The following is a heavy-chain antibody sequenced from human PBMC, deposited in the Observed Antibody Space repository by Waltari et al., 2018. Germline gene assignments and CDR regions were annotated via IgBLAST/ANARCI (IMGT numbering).Heavy chain of an antibody. J-gene: IGHJ4*02. D-gene: IGHD6-19*01. V-gene: IGHV1-69*08. CDR3: ASGLGAVAGRRGDY. CDR1: GGTFTSYA. Sequence: QVQLVQSGAEVKTPGSSVKVSCKASGGTFTSYAISWVRQAPGQGLEWMGRSSTIFGTANYAQKFQGRVTITADKSTSTAYMELSSLRSEDTAVYYCASGLGAVAGRRGDYWGQGTLVTVSS. CDR2: SSTIFGTA.